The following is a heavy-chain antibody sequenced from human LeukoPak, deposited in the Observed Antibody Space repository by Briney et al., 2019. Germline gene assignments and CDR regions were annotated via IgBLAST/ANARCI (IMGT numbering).Heavy chain of an antibody. J-gene: IGHJ4*02. V-gene: IGHV4-30-2*01. CDR1: GGSITSGDYS. CDR2: IYHSGST. CDR3: ARVWSRFPYYFDY. Sequence: SGTLSLTCAVSGGSITSGDYSWSWIRQPPGQGLEWIGYIYHSGSTYYNPSLKSRVTISVDRSKNQFSLKLSSVTAADTAVYYCARVWSRFPYYFDYWGQGTLVTVSS. D-gene: IGHD2-8*02.